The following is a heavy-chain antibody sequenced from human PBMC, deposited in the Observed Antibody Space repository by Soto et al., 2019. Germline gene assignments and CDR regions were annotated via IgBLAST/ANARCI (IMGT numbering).Heavy chain of an antibody. D-gene: IGHD5-12*01. CDR3: VRSGRRSGIDY. CDR1: GYTFGSYD. Sequence: GASVKVSCKASGYTFGSYDISWVRQASGQGLEWMGWVNPNSNETDYAQKFQGRVTMTGNTSIRTAYMELRSLRSDDTAVYYCVRSGRRSGIDYWGQGTLVTVSS. V-gene: IGHV1-8*01. CDR2: VNPNSNET. J-gene: IGHJ4*02.